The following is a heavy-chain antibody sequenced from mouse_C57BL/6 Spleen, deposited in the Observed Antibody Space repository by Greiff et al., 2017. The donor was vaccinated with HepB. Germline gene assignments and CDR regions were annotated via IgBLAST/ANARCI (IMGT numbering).Heavy chain of an antibody. Sequence: DVKLVESGGGLVKPGGSLKLSCAASGFTFSDYGMHWVRQAPEKGLEWVAYISSGSSTIYYADTVKGRFTISRDNAKNTLFLQMTSLRSEDTAMYYCARKEITTVVATDAMDYWGQGTSVTVSS. CDR2: ISSGSSTI. CDR3: ARKEITTVVATDAMDY. J-gene: IGHJ4*01. CDR1: GFTFSDYG. V-gene: IGHV5-17*01. D-gene: IGHD1-1*01.